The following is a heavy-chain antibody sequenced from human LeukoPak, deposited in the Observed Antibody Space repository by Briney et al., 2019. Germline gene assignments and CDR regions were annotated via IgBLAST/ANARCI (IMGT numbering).Heavy chain of an antibody. J-gene: IGHJ4*02. V-gene: IGHV3-23*01. CDR1: GFTFSNYA. CDR3: ARGVEYYDSSGYMDY. D-gene: IGHD3-22*01. Sequence: GGSLRLSCAASGFTFSNYAMNWVRQAPEKGLEWVSTIHGGGDVTYYADSVKGRFTISRDNSRNTLYLQMNSLRAEDTAVYYCARGVEYYDSSGYMDYWGQGTLVTVSS. CDR2: IHGGGDVT.